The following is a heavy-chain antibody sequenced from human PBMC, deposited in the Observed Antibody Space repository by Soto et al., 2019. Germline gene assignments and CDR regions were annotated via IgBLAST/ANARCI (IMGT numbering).Heavy chain of an antibody. CDR2: IYHSGST. J-gene: IGHJ4*02. D-gene: IGHD4-17*01. CDR1: SGSISSSNW. V-gene: IGHV4-4*02. CDR3: ASLPTTGDSDY. Sequence: QVQLQESGPGLVKPSGTLSLTCAVSSGSISSSNWWSWVRQPPGKGLEWIGEIYHSGSTNYNPSLQSRVTISVDKSKNQFSLKLSSVTAADTAVYYCASLPTTGDSDYWGQGTLVTVSS.